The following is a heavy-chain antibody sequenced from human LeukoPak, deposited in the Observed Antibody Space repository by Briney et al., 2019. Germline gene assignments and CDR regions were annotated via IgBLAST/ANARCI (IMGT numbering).Heavy chain of an antibody. Sequence: SETLSLTCAVYGGSFSGYYWSWIRQPPGKGLEWIGEMNHSGSTNYNPSLKSRVTISVDTSKNQFSLKLSSVIAADTAVYYCARRLGRKFGERFYYYHYMDVWGKGTTVTISS. J-gene: IGHJ6*03. D-gene: IGHD3-10*01. V-gene: IGHV4-34*01. CDR2: MNHSGST. CDR1: GGSFSGYY. CDR3: ARRLGRKFGERFYYYHYMDV.